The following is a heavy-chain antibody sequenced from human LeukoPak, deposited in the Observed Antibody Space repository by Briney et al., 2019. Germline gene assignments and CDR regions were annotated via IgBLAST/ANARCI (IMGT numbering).Heavy chain of an antibody. V-gene: IGHV3-48*03. J-gene: IGHJ4*02. CDR2: ISSSGSTI. D-gene: IGHD6-13*01. CDR3: AKDKASYSSSWYWDY. CDR1: GFTFSSYE. Sequence: GGSLRLSCAASGFTFSSYEMNWVRQAPGKGLEWVSYISSSGSTIYYADSVKGRLTISRDNGKNSLYLQMNSLRAEDTAVYYCAKDKASYSSSWYWDYWGQGTLVTVSS.